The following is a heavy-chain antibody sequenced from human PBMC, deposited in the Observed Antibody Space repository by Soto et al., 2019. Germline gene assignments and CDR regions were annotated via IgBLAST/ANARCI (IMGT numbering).Heavy chain of an antibody. CDR2: IYYSGST. J-gene: IGHJ4*02. CDR1: GASISSGDYY. D-gene: IGHD6-19*01. V-gene: IGHV4-30-4*01. Sequence: SETLSLTCTVSGASISSGDYYWSWIRQPPGNGLEWSGHIYYSGSTYYNPSLKSRVTISVDTSKNQFSLKLSSVTAADTAVYYCARVNRRVGQWLVLGANYFDYWGQGTLVTVSS. CDR3: ARVNRRVGQWLVLGANYFDY.